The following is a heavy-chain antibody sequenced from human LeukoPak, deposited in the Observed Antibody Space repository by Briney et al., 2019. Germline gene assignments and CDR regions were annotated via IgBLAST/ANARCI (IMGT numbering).Heavy chain of an antibody. CDR3: ARHVGYRAFDI. Sequence: GSLRLSCAASGFTFSSYSMNWVRQAPGKGLEWVSSISSSSSYIYYADSVKGRFTISRDNARNSLYLQMNSLRAEDTAVYYCARHVGYRAFDIWGQGTMVTVSS. CDR1: GFTFSSYS. J-gene: IGHJ3*02. V-gene: IGHV3-21*01. D-gene: IGHD1-1*01. CDR2: ISSSSSYI.